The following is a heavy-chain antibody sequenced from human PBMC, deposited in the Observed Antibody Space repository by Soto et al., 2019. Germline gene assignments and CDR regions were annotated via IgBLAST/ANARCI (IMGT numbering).Heavy chain of an antibody. Sequence: QVQLVESGGGVVQPGRSLRLSCAASGFTFSSYGMHWVRQAPGKGLEWVAVIWYDGSNKYYADSVKGRFTISRDNSKNTLYLQMNSLRAEDTAVYYCAREYGSGSPTPWYFDLWGRGTLVTVSS. V-gene: IGHV3-33*01. CDR3: AREYGSGSPTPWYFDL. J-gene: IGHJ2*01. CDR1: GFTFSSYG. CDR2: IWYDGSNK. D-gene: IGHD3-10*01.